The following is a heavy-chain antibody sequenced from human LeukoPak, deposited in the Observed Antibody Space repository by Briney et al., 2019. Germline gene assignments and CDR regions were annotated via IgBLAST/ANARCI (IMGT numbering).Heavy chain of an antibody. J-gene: IGHJ4*02. CDR2: IYYSGST. CDR3: ATNPYPVYYFDY. V-gene: IGHV4-39*07. D-gene: IGHD1-14*01. CDR1: GGSISSGSYY. Sequence: SETLSLTCTVSGGSISSGSYYWSWIRQPAGKGLEWIGSIYYSGSTYYNPSLRSRVTISVDTPKNQFSLELSSVTAADTAVYYCATNPYPVYYFDYWGQGTLVTVSS.